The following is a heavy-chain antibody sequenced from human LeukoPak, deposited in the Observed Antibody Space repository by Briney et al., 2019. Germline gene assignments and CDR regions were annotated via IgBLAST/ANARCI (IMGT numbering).Heavy chain of an antibody. V-gene: IGHV3-23*01. Sequence: PGGSLRLSCAASGFTFGNYAMSWVRQPPGKGLEWVSSISGSGGNTYFADSVKGRFTISRDNSKNTLYLQMNSLRAEDTAVYYCARYGDSSVYYSADAFDIWGQGTLVTVSS. CDR3: ARYGDSSVYYSADAFDI. CDR2: ISGSGGNT. D-gene: IGHD3-22*01. J-gene: IGHJ3*02. CDR1: GFTFGNYA.